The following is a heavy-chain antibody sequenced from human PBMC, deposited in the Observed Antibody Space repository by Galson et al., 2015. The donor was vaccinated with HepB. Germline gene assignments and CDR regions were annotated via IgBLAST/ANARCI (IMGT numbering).Heavy chain of an antibody. CDR1: GGAFSSYT. Sequence: SVKVSCKASGGAFSSYTISWVRQAPGQGLEWMGRIIPILGIANYAQKFQGRVTITADKSTSTAYMELSSLRSEDTAVYYCARALGRLVNDAFDIWGQGTMVTVSS. D-gene: IGHD6-19*01. J-gene: IGHJ3*02. CDR2: IIPILGIA. CDR3: ARALGRLVNDAFDI. V-gene: IGHV1-69*02.